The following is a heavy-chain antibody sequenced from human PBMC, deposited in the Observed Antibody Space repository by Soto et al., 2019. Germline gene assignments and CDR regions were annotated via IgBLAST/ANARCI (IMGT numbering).Heavy chain of an antibody. J-gene: IGHJ5*02. Sequence: GGSMRLPNAAFGLTFGGLGITCISKAPRKGLEWVSSISGSDDYTYFADSVKGRFTISRDNSKDTLYLQMSSLRVEDTAIYYCAKESRSHPQGWFDPWGQGPLVTVSS. V-gene: IGHV3-23*01. CDR2: ISGSDDYT. CDR1: GLTFGGLG. CDR3: AKESRSHPQGWFDP. D-gene: IGHD2-15*01.